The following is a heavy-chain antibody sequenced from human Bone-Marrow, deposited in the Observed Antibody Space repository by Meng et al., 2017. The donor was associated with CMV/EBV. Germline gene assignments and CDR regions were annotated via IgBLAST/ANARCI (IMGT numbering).Heavy chain of an antibody. Sequence: ASVKVSCKASGGTFSSYAISWVRQAPGQGLEWMGWISAYNGNTNYAQKLQGRVTMTTDTSTSTAYMELRGLRSDDTAVYYCARVDTPTYCGGDCYSEMDGWGQGTTVTVSS. CDR3: ARVDTPTYCGGDCYSEMDG. V-gene: IGHV1-18*01. CDR2: ISAYNGNT. J-gene: IGHJ6*02. CDR1: GGTFSSYA. D-gene: IGHD2-21*01.